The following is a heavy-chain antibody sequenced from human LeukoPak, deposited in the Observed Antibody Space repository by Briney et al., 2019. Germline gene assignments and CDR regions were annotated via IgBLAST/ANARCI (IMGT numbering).Heavy chain of an antibody. Sequence: GASVKVSCKVSGYTLTELSMHWVRQAPGKGLEWMGGFDPEDGETIYAQKFQGRVTMTEDTSTDTAYMELGSLRSEDTAVYYCATVWWLRPYYFDYWGQGTLVTVSS. D-gene: IGHD5-12*01. J-gene: IGHJ4*02. CDR2: FDPEDGET. CDR1: GYTLTELS. V-gene: IGHV1-24*01. CDR3: ATVWWLRPYYFDY.